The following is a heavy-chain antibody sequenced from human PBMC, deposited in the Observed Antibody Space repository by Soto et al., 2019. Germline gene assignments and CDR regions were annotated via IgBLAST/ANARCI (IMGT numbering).Heavy chain of an antibody. V-gene: IGHV1-2*04. Sequence: ASVKVSCKASGYTFTGYYMHWVRQAPGQGLEWMGWINPNSGGTNYAQKFQGWVTMTRDTPISTAYMELSRLRSDDTAVYYCARAYSSGWYHFDYWGQGTLVTVSS. CDR1: GYTFTGYY. CDR3: ARAYSSGWYHFDY. CDR2: INPNSGGT. J-gene: IGHJ4*02. D-gene: IGHD6-19*01.